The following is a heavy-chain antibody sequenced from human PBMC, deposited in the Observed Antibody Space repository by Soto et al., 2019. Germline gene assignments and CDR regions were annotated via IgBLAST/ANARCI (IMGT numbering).Heavy chain of an antibody. CDR1: GFTFSSYA. V-gene: IGHV3-23*01. Sequence: EVQLLESGGGLVQPGGSLRLSCAASGFTFSSYAMSWVRQAPEKGLEWVSAISGSGGSTYYADSVKGRFTISRDNSKNTLYLQMNSLRAEDTDVYYCAKDPGCGGDCYYNWFDPWGQGTLVTVSS. CDR2: ISGSGGST. D-gene: IGHD2-21*02. CDR3: AKDPGCGGDCYYNWFDP. J-gene: IGHJ5*02.